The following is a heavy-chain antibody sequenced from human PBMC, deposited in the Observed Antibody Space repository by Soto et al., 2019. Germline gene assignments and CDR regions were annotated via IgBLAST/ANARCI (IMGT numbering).Heavy chain of an antibody. V-gene: IGHV4-39*01. CDR2: ITYSGIT. D-gene: IGHD6-25*01. J-gene: IGHJ4*02. Sequence: SETLSLTCTVSGGSISSAGYYWGWIRQSPGKGLEWIGVITYSGITLYTPSLRSRVTISVDTSKNHFSLKLSSVTAADTAVYYCARHERISSGRYYFDYWGQGPLVTVSS. CDR3: ARHERISSGRYYFDY. CDR1: GGSISSAGYY.